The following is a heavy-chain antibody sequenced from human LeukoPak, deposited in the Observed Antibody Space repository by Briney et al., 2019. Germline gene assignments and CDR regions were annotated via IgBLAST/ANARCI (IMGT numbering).Heavy chain of an antibody. CDR1: GGSFSNFY. CDR2: ITQSGNT. J-gene: IGHJ6*03. D-gene: IGHD2-2*01. V-gene: IGHV4-34*01. CDR3: ARLVSPRGVGYYYYYYMDV. Sequence: ASETLSLTCAIYGGSFSNFYWNRIRQSPGKGLEWIGEITQSGNTNYNPSLKSRVTISVDTSKNHFSLKLTSVTAADTAVYYCARLVSPRGVGYYYYYYMDVWGKGTTVTISS.